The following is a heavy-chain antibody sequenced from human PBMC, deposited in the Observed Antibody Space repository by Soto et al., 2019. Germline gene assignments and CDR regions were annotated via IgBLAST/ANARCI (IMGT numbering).Heavy chain of an antibody. CDR3: ARVVGYCSGGRCPYYFDY. D-gene: IGHD2-15*01. J-gene: IGHJ4*02. V-gene: IGHV3-74*01. CDR2: INSDGSST. Sequence: GGSLRLSCASSGFTFNSYWMHWVRQAPGKGLVRVSRINSDGSSTSYADSVKGRFNISKDNAKNTLHLQMNSLRAEDTAVYYCARVVGYCSGGRCPYYFDYWGQGT. CDR1: GFTFNSYW.